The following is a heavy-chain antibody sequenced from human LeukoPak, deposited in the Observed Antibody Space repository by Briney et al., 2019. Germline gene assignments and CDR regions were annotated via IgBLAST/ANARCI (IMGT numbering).Heavy chain of an antibody. D-gene: IGHD3-22*01. CDR2: ISGSGGST. Sequence: GGTLRLSCAASGFTFSSYGMSWVRQAPGKGLEWVSAISGSGGSTYYADSVKGQFTISRDNSKNTLYLQMNSLRAEDTAVYYCAKVVYYDSSPQGIIDYWGQGTLVTVSS. CDR3: AKVVYYDSSPQGIIDY. CDR1: GFTFSSYG. V-gene: IGHV3-23*01. J-gene: IGHJ4*02.